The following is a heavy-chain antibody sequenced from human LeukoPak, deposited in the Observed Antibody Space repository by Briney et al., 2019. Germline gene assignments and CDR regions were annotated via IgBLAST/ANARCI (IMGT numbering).Heavy chain of an antibody. D-gene: IGHD1-26*01. CDR1: GYSFTTYW. V-gene: IGHV5-51*01. CDR2: IYPGDSDT. J-gene: IGHJ4*02. CDR3: ARRILYSGSYLFDY. Sequence: GESLKISCQGSGYSFTTYWIGWVRQMPGKGLEWMGIIYPGDSDTRYSPSFQGQVTISADKSISTAYLQWSSLKASDTAIYYCARRILYSGSYLFDYWGQGTLVTVSS.